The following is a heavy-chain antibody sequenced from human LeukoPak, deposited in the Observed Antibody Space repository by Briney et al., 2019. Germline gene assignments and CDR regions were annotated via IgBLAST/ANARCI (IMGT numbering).Heavy chain of an antibody. CDR2: ISSSSYI. Sequence: GGSLRLSCAASGFTFSSYSMNWVRQAPGKGLEWVSSISSSSYIYYADSVKGRFTISRDNAKNSLYLQMNSLRAEDTAVYYCARAGTDDSSGYNYWGQGTLVTVSS. D-gene: IGHD3-22*01. V-gene: IGHV3-21*01. J-gene: IGHJ4*02. CDR1: GFTFSSYS. CDR3: ARAGTDDSSGYNY.